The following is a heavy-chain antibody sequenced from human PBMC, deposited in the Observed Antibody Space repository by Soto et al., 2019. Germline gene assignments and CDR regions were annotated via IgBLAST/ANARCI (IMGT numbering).Heavy chain of an antibody. CDR3: ARVSFSGCSGGSCYGGYYYYGMDV. CDR1: GDSVSSNSAA. Sequence: SQTLSLPFAISGDSVSSNSAAWNWIRQSPSRGLEWLGRTYYRSKWYNDYAVSVQSRITINPDTSKNQFSLQLNSVTPEDTAVYYCARVSFSGCSGGSCYGGYYYYGMDVWGQGTTVTVSS. D-gene: IGHD2-15*01. V-gene: IGHV6-1*01. J-gene: IGHJ6*02. CDR2: TYYRSKWYN.